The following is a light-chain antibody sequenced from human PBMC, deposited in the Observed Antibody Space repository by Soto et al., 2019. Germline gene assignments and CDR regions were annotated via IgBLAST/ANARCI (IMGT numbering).Light chain of an antibody. J-gene: IGKJ4*01. V-gene: IGKV3-11*01. CDR3: QQRSNWPRLT. Sequence: EIVLTQSPATLSLSPGERATLSCRASQSVSSYLAWYQQKPAQAPRLLIYEAYNRAAGIPASFSGSWSGTGVPLTISSLEPEDYAVYYWQQRSNWPRLTFGGGTKVDIK. CDR2: EAY. CDR1: QSVSSY.